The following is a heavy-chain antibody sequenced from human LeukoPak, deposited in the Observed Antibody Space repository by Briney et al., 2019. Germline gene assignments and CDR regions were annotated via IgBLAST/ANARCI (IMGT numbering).Heavy chain of an antibody. J-gene: IGHJ4*02. Sequence: GGSLRLSCAASGFTFDDYAMHWVRQAPGKGLEWVSGISWNSGSIGYADSVKGRFTISRDNAKNSLYLQMNSLRAEDTALYYCAKTDYYDSSGGVDYWGQGTLVPVSS. D-gene: IGHD3-22*01. CDR3: AKTDYYDSSGGVDY. V-gene: IGHV3-9*01. CDR2: ISWNSGSI. CDR1: GFTFDDYA.